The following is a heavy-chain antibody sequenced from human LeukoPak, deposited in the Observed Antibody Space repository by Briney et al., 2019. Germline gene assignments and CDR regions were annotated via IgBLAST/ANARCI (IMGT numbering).Heavy chain of an antibody. CDR3: AREYTLYRSGWFLDY. CDR2: IDYSGTT. CDR1: GDSSSSSIFY. J-gene: IGHJ4*02. V-gene: IGHV4-39*07. Sequence: SETLSLTCAVSGDSSSSSIFYWGWIRQPPGKGLEWIGSIDYSGTTYYNPSLKSRATISVDTSKNQFSLKLSSVTAADTAVYYCAREYTLYRSGWFLDYWGQGTVVTVSS. D-gene: IGHD6-19*01.